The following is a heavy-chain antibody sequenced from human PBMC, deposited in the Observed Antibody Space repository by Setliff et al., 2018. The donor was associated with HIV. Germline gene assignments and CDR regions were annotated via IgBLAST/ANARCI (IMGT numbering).Heavy chain of an antibody. D-gene: IGHD5-18*01. Sequence: PSETLSLTCTVSGGSISSGGYYWSWIRQTPGKGLERIGEINHSGGTKYNPSPKSRVTISLDTSKNQFSLKLSSVTAADTAVYYCARVPRQLLKGAAAYFDYWGQGTLVTVSS. CDR2: INHSGGT. CDR3: ARVPRQLLKGAAAYFDY. J-gene: IGHJ4*02. V-gene: IGHV4-34*01. CDR1: GGSISSGGYY.